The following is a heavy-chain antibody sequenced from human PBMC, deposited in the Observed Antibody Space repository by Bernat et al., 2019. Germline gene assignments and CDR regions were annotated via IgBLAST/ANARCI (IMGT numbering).Heavy chain of an antibody. Sequence: QVQMVESGGGLVKPGGSLRLSCAASGFTFTDYYMSCFRQAPGKGLEYISYISGSGSDTKYADSVRGRFTISRDNAKNSLYLQMNSLRADDTVVYYCAMPTRLPRNWGQGTLVTVSS. J-gene: IGHJ4*02. D-gene: IGHD5-24*01. CDR3: AMPTRLPRN. V-gene: IGHV3-11*05. CDR1: GFTFTDYY. CDR2: ISGSGSDT.